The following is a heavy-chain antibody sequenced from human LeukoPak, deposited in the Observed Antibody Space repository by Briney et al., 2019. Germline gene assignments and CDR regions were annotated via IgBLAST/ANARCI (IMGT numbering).Heavy chain of an antibody. CDR1: GGSISSGDYY. D-gene: IGHD5-24*01. Sequence: PSETLSLTCTVSGGSISSGDYYWSWIRQPPGKGLEWIGYIYYSGSTYYNPSLMSRVTISVDTSKNQFSLKLSSVTAADTAVYYCARTPGRWLHNWFDPWGQGTLVTVSS. CDR3: ARTPGRWLHNWFDP. J-gene: IGHJ5*02. V-gene: IGHV4-30-4*01. CDR2: IYYSGST.